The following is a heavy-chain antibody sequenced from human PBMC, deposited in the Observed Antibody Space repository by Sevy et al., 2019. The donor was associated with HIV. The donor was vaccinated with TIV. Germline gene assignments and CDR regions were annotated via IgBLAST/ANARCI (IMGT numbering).Heavy chain of an antibody. J-gene: IGHJ6*02. CDR2: IRGKPYGGTT. CDR1: GFTFGGYT. CDR3: TRVEGAADWGMDV. D-gene: IGHD1-26*01. Sequence: GGSLRLSCTPSGFTFGGYTMSWVRQAPGKGLEWVAFIRGKPYGGTTEYAASVKGRFTISRDDSKSIAYLQMNSLNTEDTAVYYCTRVEGAADWGMDVWGQGTTVTVSS. V-gene: IGHV3-49*04.